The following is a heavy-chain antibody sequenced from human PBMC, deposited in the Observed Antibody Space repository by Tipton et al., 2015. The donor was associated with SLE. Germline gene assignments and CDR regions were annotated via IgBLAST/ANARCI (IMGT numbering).Heavy chain of an antibody. CDR2: IYYSGST. D-gene: IGHD6-19*01. CDR3: ARDSSSGVDY. V-gene: IGHV4-39*07. CDR1: GGSISSSSYY. J-gene: IGHJ4*02. Sequence: TLSLTCTVSGGSISSSSYYWGWIRQPPGKGLEWIGSIYYSGSTYYNPSLKGRVTISVDTSKNQFSLKLSSVTAADTAVYYCARDSSSGVDYWGQGTLVTVSS.